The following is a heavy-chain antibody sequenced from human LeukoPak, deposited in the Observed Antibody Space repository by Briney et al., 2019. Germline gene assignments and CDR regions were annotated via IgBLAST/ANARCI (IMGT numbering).Heavy chain of an antibody. CDR3: ARDYTGYFP. D-gene: IGHD3-9*01. Sequence: GGSLRLSCAASGFTFSSYSMNWVRQAPGKGLEWVVNIKTDGSEKYYVDSVKGRFTISRDNAKNSLYLQMNSLRAEDTAVYYCARDYTGYFPWGQGTLVIVSS. CDR1: GFTFSSYS. J-gene: IGHJ5*02. CDR2: IKTDGSEK. V-gene: IGHV3-7*03.